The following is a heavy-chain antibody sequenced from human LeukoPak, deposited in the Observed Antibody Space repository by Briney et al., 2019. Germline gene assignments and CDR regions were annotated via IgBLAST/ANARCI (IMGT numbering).Heavy chain of an antibody. Sequence: GGTLRLSCAASGFTFSSYGMSWVRQAPGKGLEWVSAISGSGGSTYYADSVKGRFTISRDNSKNTLYLQMNSLRAEDTAVYYCAKMGREGVVVVAARRGYYYYMDVWGKGTTVTISS. CDR2: ISGSGGST. CDR1: GFTFSSYG. CDR3: AKMGREGVVVVAARRGYYYYMDV. V-gene: IGHV3-23*01. D-gene: IGHD2-15*01. J-gene: IGHJ6*03.